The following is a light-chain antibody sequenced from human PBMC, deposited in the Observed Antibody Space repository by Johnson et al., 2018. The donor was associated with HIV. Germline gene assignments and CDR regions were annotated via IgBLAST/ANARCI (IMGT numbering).Light chain of an antibody. CDR1: RSNTGRNY. CDR2: ENN. J-gene: IGLJ1*01. Sequence: SVLTQPPSVSAAPGQKVTIYCSGSRSNTGRNYASWYQQFPGTAPKLLIYENNKRPSGIHDRFSDSQSGASATLAITGLQTGDEADYYCGTWDTSLGDQYVFGSGTKVTFL. CDR3: GTWDTSLGDQYV. V-gene: IGLV1-51*02.